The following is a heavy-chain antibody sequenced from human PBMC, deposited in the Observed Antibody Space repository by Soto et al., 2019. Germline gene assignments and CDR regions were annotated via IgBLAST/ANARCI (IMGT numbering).Heavy chain of an antibody. CDR2: INPNSGGT. V-gene: IGHV1-2*04. CDR3: AREVTGVGYDY. Sequence: GASVKGSRQASGYTFTGYHIHWVRQAPGQGLEWMGWINPNSGGTNYAQKFQGWVTMTRDTSISTAYMELSRLRSDDTAVYYCAREVTGVGYDYWGQGTLVTVSS. D-gene: IGHD1-20*01. CDR1: GYTFTGYH. J-gene: IGHJ4*02.